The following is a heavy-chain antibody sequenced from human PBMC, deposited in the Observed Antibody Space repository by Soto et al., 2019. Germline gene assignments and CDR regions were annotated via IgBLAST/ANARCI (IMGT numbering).Heavy chain of an antibody. CDR2: INAGNGNT. J-gene: IGHJ4*02. CDR3: ARVVSIAALNY. V-gene: IGHV1-3*01. Sequence: ASVKVSCKASGYTFTSYAMNWVRQAPGQRLEWMGWINAGNGNTKYSQKFQGRVTIARDMSTSTAYMELRSLRSDDTAVYYCARVVSIAALNYWGQGTLVTVSS. D-gene: IGHD6-6*01. CDR1: GYTFTSYA.